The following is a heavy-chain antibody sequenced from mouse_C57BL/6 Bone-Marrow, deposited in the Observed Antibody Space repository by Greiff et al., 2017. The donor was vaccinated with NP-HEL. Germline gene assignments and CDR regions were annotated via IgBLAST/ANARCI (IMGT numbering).Heavy chain of an antibody. J-gene: IGHJ4*01. Sequence: EVQLVESGGGLVQPGGSLSLSCAASGFTFTDYYMSWVRQPPGKALEWLGFIRNKANGYTTEYSASVKGRFTISRDNSQSILYLQMNALRAEDSATYYCARRMSNYYGSSYEAMDYWGQGTSVTVSS. V-gene: IGHV7-3*01. CDR1: GFTFTDYY. CDR2: IRNKANGYTT. CDR3: ARRMSNYYGSSYEAMDY. D-gene: IGHD1-1*01.